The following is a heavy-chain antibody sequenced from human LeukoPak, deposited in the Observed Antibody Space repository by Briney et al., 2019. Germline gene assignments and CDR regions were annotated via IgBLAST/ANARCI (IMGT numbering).Heavy chain of an antibody. CDR3: ARDYYYDSSGFSAPPYY. CDR1: GFTVSSNY. Sequence: GGSLRLSCAASGFTVSSNYMSWVRQAPGKGLEWVSVIFASGSTYYADSVKGRFTISRDNSKNTVYLQMNSLRAEDTAVYYCARDYYYDSSGFSAPPYYSGQGTLVTVSS. CDR2: IFASGST. D-gene: IGHD3-22*01. J-gene: IGHJ4*02. V-gene: IGHV3-53*01.